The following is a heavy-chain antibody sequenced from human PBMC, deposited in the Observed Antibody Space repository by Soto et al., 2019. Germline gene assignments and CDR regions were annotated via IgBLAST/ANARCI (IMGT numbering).Heavy chain of an antibody. CDR2: INHSGST. V-gene: IGHV4-34*01. J-gene: IGHJ4*02. D-gene: IGHD1-26*01. CDR1: GGSFSGYY. Sequence: SETLSLTCAAYGGSFSGYYWSWIRQPPGKGLEWIGEINHSGSTNYNPSLKSRVTISVDTSKNQFSLKLSSVTAADTAVYYCARGRPRGSCRLGDSDYWGQGTLVTVSS. CDR3: ARGRPRGSCRLGDSDY.